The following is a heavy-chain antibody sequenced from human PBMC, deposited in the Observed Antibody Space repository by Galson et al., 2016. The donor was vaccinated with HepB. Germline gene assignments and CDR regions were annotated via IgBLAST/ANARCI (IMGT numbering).Heavy chain of an antibody. D-gene: IGHD6-25*01. J-gene: IGHJ1*01. V-gene: IGHV5-10-1*01. CDR3: ARMEAAAGISFMRH. Sequence: QSGAEVKKPGESLRISCDVSGYSFTTYWISWVRQMPGKGLEWMGRIDPKDSYTNYSPSFQGHVTISVDKSISAAYLQWSSPKASDTAMYYCARMEAAAGISFMRHWGQGTLVTVSS. CDR1: GYSFTTYW. CDR2: IDPKDSYT.